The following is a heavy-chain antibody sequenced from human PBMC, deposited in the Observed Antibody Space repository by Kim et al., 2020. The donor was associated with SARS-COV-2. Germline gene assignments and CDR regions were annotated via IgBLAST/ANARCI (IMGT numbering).Heavy chain of an antibody. CDR1: GFNFDDYA. Sequence: GGSLRLSCAASGFNFDDYAMHWVRQAPGKGLEWVSGSSWNSDSIEYADSVQGRFTISRDSAKNSLYLQMRSLRTEDTALYYCTKDFRSRLSNIDHWGLGTLVTVSS. CDR2: SSWNSDSI. V-gene: IGHV3-9*01. J-gene: IGHJ5*02. D-gene: IGHD6-13*01. CDR3: TKDFRSRLSNIDH.